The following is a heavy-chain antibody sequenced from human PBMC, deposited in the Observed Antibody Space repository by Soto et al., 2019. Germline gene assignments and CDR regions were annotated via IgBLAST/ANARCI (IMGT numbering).Heavy chain of an antibody. CDR3: AIQGYCSGGSCYKPYYYYGMDV. J-gene: IGHJ6*02. CDR2: INSNRSST. Sequence: GGSLRLSCAASGFTFSSYWMHWVRQAPGKGLVWVSRINSNRSSTYYADSVKGRFTISRDNAKNTLHLQMNSLRAEDTAVYYCAIQGYCSGGSCYKPYYYYGMDVWGQGTTVTVSS. V-gene: IGHV3-74*01. D-gene: IGHD2-15*01. CDR1: GFTFSSYW.